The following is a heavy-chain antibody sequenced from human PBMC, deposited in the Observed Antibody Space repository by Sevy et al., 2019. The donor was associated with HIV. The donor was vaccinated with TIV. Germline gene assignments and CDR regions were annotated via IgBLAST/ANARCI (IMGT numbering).Heavy chain of an antibody. J-gene: IGHJ4*02. CDR2: ILSVGTT. V-gene: IGHV3-66*01. D-gene: IGHD5-18*01. CDR1: GFTVSSNY. CDR3: ARGKSGYGYGLNS. Sequence: GGSLRLSCAASGFTVSSNYMTWVRQAPGKGLKGASVILSVGTTYHPDPVKDRFTISRDNSKNTLFLEMNSLRAEDTAFYYCARGKSGYGYGLNSWGQGTLVTVSS.